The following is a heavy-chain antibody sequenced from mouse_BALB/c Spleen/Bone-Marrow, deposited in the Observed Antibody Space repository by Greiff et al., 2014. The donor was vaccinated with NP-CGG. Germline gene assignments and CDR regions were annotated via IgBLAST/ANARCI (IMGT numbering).Heavy chain of an antibody. CDR2: INPYNDGT. D-gene: IGHD2-14*01. CDR1: GYTFTSYV. CDR3: ASPYYRYDGFAY. V-gene: IGHV1-14*01. Sequence: EVKVLESGPELVKPGASVKMSCKASGYTFTSYVMQWVKQKPGQGLEWIGYINPYNDGTKYNEKFKGKATLTSDKSSSTAYMELSSLTSEDSAVYFCASPYYRYDGFAYWGQGTLVTVSA. J-gene: IGHJ3*01.